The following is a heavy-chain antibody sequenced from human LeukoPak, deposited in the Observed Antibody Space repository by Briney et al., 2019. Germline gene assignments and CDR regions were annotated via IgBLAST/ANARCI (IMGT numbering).Heavy chain of an antibody. CDR3: ARCTDNYYYYYMDV. J-gene: IGHJ6*03. V-gene: IGHV4-39*01. CDR1: GVSISSSNSY. Sequence: SETLSLTCTVSGVSISSSNSYWGWIRQPPGKGLEWIGSIYYSGNTYYNASLKSQVSISIDTSKNQFSLKLTSVTAADTAVYYCARCTDNYYYYYMDVWGKGTTVTVSS. CDR2: IYYSGNT. D-gene: IGHD1-1*01.